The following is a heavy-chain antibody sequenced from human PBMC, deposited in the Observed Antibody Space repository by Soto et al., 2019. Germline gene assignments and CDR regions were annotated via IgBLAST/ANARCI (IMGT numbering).Heavy chain of an antibody. CDR3: ARLNYYDSSGLVGFFDY. J-gene: IGHJ4*02. CDR2: IIPIFGTA. CDR1: GGTFSSYA. D-gene: IGHD3-22*01. Sequence: QVQLVQSGAEVKKPGSSVKVSCKASGGTFSSYAISWVRQAPGQGLEWMGGIIPIFGTANYAQKFQGRVTITADESTSTAYMELSSLRSEDTAVYYCARLNYYDSSGLVGFFDYWGQGTLVTVSS. V-gene: IGHV1-69*01.